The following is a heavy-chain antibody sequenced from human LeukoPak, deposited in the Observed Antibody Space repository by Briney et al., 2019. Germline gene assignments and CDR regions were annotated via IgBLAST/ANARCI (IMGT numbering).Heavy chain of an antibody. CDR2: ISGGGDST. CDR3: AKVRYYGSGSYYPPFDY. Sequence: GGSLRLSCAASGFTFSSYAMSWVRQAPGKGLEWVSVISGGGDSTYYADSVKGRFTISRDNSKNTLYLQMNGLRAEDTAVYYCAKVRYYGSGSYYPPFDYWGQGTLVTVSS. V-gene: IGHV3-23*01. CDR1: GFTFSSYA. D-gene: IGHD3-10*01. J-gene: IGHJ4*02.